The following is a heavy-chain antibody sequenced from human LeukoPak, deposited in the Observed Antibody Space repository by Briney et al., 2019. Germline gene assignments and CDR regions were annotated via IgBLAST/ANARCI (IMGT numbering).Heavy chain of an antibody. CDR1: GFTFSSYW. D-gene: IGHD1-1*01. Sequence: GGSLRLSCAASGFTFSSYWMHWVRQAPGKGLVWVSRINRDGSSTSYADSVKGRFTISRDNAKNTLDLQMNSLRAEDTAVYYCARDSGTDDAFDIWGQGTMVTVSS. CDR3: ARDSGTDDAFDI. V-gene: IGHV3-74*01. CDR2: INRDGSST. J-gene: IGHJ3*02.